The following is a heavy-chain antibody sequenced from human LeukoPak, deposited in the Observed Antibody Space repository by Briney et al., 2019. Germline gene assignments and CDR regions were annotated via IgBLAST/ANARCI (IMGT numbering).Heavy chain of an antibody. CDR1: NDSITRYY. V-gene: IGHV4-59*01. J-gene: IGHJ1*01. CDR3: ARGIDSRKVQY. CDR2: IHPSGSS. Sequence: SETLSLTCTVSNDSITRYYWTWIRQPPGKGLEFIGHIHPSGSSHYNPSLESRVTMSVDTSKNQFALKLSSVTAADTAVYYCARGIDSRKVQYWGQGTLVTVS. D-gene: IGHD4-11*01.